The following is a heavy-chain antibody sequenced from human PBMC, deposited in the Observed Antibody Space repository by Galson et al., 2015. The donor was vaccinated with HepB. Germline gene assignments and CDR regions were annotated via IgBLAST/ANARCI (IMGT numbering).Heavy chain of an antibody. CDR3: ARDFYYGSGSYLGY. V-gene: IGHV3-48*03. J-gene: IGHJ4*02. D-gene: IGHD3-10*01. CDR1: GFTFSSYE. Sequence: SLRLSCAASGFTFSSYEMNWVRQAPGKGLEWVSYISSSGSTIYYADSVKGRFTISRDNAKNSLYLQMNSLRAEDTAVYYCARDFYYGSGSYLGYWGQGTLVTVSS. CDR2: ISSSGSTI.